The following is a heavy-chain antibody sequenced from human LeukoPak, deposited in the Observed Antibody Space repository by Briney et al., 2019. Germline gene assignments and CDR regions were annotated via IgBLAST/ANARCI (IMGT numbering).Heavy chain of an antibody. J-gene: IGHJ2*01. Sequence: SETLSLTCAVYGGSFSGHYWHWFRQPPGKELEWIGAIHTSVGTDYNPSFKSRVAMSGDTSKNQFSLKPSPVTAADTAVYYCAGHFYFDLWGPGTLVTVSS. CDR3: AGHFYFDL. V-gene: IGHV4-34*01. CDR2: IHTSVGT. CDR1: GGSFSGHY.